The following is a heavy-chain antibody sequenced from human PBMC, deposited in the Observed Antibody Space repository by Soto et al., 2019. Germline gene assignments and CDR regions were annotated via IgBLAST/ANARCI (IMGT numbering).Heavy chain of an antibody. CDR3: ARGRSRIDY. Sequence: SETLSLTCAVYGGSFSGYYWSWIRQPPGKGLEWIGEINHSGSTNYNPSLKSRVTISVDTSKNQFSLKLSSVTAADTAVYYCARGRSRIDYWGQGTLVTVSS. V-gene: IGHV4-34*01. CDR2: INHSGST. CDR1: GGSFSGYY. J-gene: IGHJ4*02.